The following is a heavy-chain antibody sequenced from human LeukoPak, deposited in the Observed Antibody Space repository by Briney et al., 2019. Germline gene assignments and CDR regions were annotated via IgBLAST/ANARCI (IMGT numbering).Heavy chain of an antibody. Sequence: GRSLRLSCAASGFTFSSYGMHWVRQVPGKGLEWVAVIWYGGSSKYYADSVKGRFTISRDNSKNTLYLQMNSLRAEDTAVYYCAKDTGSSGLDYWGQGTLVTVSS. CDR2: IWYGGSSK. CDR3: AKDTGSSGLDY. CDR1: GFTFSSYG. D-gene: IGHD5-12*01. V-gene: IGHV3-30*18. J-gene: IGHJ4*02.